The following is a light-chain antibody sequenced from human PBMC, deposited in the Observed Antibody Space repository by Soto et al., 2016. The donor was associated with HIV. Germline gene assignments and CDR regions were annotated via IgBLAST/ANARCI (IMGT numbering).Light chain of an antibody. CDR1: NIGTLP. V-gene: IGLV3-21*02. CDR2: DDS. CDR3: QVWDSTWL. Sequence: SYAVTQPPSVSVAPGQTAVITCGGHNIGTLPVHWYQKRPGQAPVLVVSDDSDRPSGIPERFSGSNSGNTATLTISRVEAGDEADYYCQVWDSTWLFGGGTRLTVL. J-gene: IGLJ3*02.